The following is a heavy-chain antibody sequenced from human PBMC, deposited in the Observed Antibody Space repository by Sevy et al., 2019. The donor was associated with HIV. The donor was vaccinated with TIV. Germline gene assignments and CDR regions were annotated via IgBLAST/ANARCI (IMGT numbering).Heavy chain of an antibody. CDR3: AGRQYGSSWYFDY. V-gene: IGHV4-38-2*01. D-gene: IGHD6-13*01. J-gene: IGHJ4*02. Sequence: LSLTCAVSGYSISSGYYWGWIRQPPGKGLEWIGSIYHSGSTYYNPSLKSRVTISVDTSKNQFSLKLSSVTAADTAVYYCAGRQYGSSWYFDYWGQGTLVTVSS. CDR2: IYHSGST. CDR1: GYSISSGYY.